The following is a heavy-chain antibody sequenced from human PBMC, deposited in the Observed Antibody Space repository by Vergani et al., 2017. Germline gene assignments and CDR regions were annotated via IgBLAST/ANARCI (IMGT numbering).Heavy chain of an antibody. V-gene: IGHV1-24*01. CDR3: AIETDYYDSSGYYLDY. CDR2: FDPEHGEV. Sequence: QVQLVQSGSEVRKPGASVKVSCQVSGYSLTELTIHWVRQAPGKGLEWMGGFDPEHGEVTFAHHIQGRVTMTEDRSTDTAYMELSSLRPEDTALYYCAIETDYYDSSGYYLDYWGQGTLVNVSS. D-gene: IGHD3-22*01. J-gene: IGHJ4*02. CDR1: GYSLTELT.